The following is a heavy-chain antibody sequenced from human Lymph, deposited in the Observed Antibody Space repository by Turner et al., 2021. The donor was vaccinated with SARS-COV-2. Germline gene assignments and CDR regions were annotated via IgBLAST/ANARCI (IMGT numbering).Heavy chain of an antibody. D-gene: IGHD3-10*01. Sequence: QVQLLESVGGVGQPGGSLRRTGSASGFTFSTNAIHWVRQAAGKGLEWVAVISYDGSNKYYADSVKGRFTISRDNSKNTLYLQMNSLRAEDTAVYYCARYGSGGYFYYGLDVWGQGTTVTVSS. CDR3: ARYGSGGYFYYGLDV. V-gene: IGHV3-30*04. CDR1: GFTFSTNA. J-gene: IGHJ6*02. CDR2: ISYDGSNK.